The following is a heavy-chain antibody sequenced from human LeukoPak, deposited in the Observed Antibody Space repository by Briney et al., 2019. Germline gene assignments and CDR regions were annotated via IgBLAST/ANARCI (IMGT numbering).Heavy chain of an antibody. Sequence: SETLSLTCTVSGGSISSSSYYWGWIRQPPWKGLVWIGSIYYSGSTYYNPSLKSRVTISVDTSKNQFSLKLSSVTAADTAVYYCARHLSSSWYFDYWGQGTLVTVSS. CDR3: ARHLSSSWYFDY. CDR2: IYYSGST. J-gene: IGHJ4*02. CDR1: GGSISSSSYY. V-gene: IGHV4-39*01. D-gene: IGHD6-13*01.